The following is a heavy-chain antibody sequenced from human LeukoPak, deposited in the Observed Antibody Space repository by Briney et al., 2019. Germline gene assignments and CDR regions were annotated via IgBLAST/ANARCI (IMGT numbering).Heavy chain of an antibody. CDR3: TTYTFGFY. D-gene: IGHD1-14*01. V-gene: IGHV5-51*01. CDR1: GYTFASYL. CDR2: ILPDDSGT. Sequence: GESLKISWEGSGYTFASYLLGWVRQTPGKGLEWMGIILPDDSGTRYSPSFQGHGTNSADKSISTAYLQWSSLKASDTAMYYCTTYTFGFYWGQGTLVTVSS. J-gene: IGHJ4*02.